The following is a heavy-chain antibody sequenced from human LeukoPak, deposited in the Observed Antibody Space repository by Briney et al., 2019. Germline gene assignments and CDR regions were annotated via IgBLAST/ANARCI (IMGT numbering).Heavy chain of an antibody. CDR2: IYYSGNT. CDR1: GGSISGYY. D-gene: IGHD2-15*01. Sequence: PSETLSLTCTVSGGSISGYYWSWIRQPPGKGLEWIGYIYYSGNTDSNPSLKSRVTISVDTSKNQFSLKLSSVTAADTAVYYCARTYCSGGSCHFDYWGQGTLVTVSS. CDR3: ARTYCSGGSCHFDY. V-gene: IGHV4-59*08. J-gene: IGHJ4*02.